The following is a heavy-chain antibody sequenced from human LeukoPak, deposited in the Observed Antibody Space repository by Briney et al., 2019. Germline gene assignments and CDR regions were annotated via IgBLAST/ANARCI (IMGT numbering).Heavy chain of an antibody. J-gene: IGHJ4*02. D-gene: IGHD1-7*01. CDR1: GFTFSSYA. CDR2: ISGSGGST. Sequence: GGSLRLSCAASGFTFSSYAMSWVRQAPGKGLEWVSAISGSGGSTYYADSVKGRFTISRVNSKNTLYLQMNSLRAENTAVYYCATRRLYADQNYNWGQGTLVTVSS. V-gene: IGHV3-23*01. CDR3: ATRRLYADQNYN.